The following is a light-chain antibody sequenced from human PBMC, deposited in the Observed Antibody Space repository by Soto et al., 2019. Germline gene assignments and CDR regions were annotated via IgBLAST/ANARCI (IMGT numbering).Light chain of an antibody. V-gene: IGKV3-15*01. Sequence: EIEMTQSPATLSLAPGERVTLSCRASESVSTNLAWYQQKAGQAPRLLIYGASTRATGVPARFSGSGSGTEFTLTINSLLSEDFGVYYCQQYKSWPTFGQGTKVDIK. J-gene: IGKJ1*01. CDR1: ESVSTN. CDR2: GAS. CDR3: QQYKSWPT.